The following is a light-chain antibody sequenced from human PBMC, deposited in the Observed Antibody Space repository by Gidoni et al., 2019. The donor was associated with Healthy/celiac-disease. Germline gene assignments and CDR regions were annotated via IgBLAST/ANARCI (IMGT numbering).Light chain of an antibody. J-gene: IGKJ2*04. Sequence: DIQVPQSPSSLSASVGDRVTITCRASQSISSYLNWYQQKPGKAPKLLIYAASSLQSGVPSRFSGSGSGTDFTLTISSLQPEDFATYYCQQSYSTPCSFGQGTKLEIK. CDR3: QQSYSTPCS. CDR1: QSISSY. CDR2: AAS. V-gene: IGKV1-39*01.